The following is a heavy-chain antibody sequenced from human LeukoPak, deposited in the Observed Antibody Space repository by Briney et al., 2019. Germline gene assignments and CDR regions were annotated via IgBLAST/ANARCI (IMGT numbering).Heavy chain of an antibody. D-gene: IGHD2-15*01. J-gene: IGHJ1*01. Sequence: GASVKVSCKASGYTFTGYYMHWVRQAPGQGLEWMGWINPNSGGTNYAQKFQGRVTMTRDTSTDTAYMELSSLRSEDTAVYYCATVRSDCSGGSCYSAEYFQHWGQGTLVTVSS. CDR2: INPNSGGT. CDR3: ATVRSDCSGGSCYSAEYFQH. V-gene: IGHV1-2*02. CDR1: GYTFTGYY.